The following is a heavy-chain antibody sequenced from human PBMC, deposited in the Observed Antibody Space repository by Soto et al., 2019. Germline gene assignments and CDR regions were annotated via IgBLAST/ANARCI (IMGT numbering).Heavy chain of an antibody. Sequence: QVQLVQSGAEVKKPGSSVKVSCKASGGTFSSYAISWVRQAPGQGLEWMGGIIPIFGTANYAQKFQVRVTITADESTSTAYMELSSLRSEDTAVYYCARGYYYDSSGYYSNAYYFDYWGQGTLVTVSS. D-gene: IGHD3-22*01. V-gene: IGHV1-69*01. CDR1: GGTFSSYA. J-gene: IGHJ4*02. CDR3: ARGYYYDSSGYYSNAYYFDY. CDR2: IIPIFGTA.